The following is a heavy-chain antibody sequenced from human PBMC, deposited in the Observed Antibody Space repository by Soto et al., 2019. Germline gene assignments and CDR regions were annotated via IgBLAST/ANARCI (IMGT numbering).Heavy chain of an antibody. J-gene: IGHJ4*02. CDR3: ARGPYGGNRKDY. V-gene: IGHV1-69*01. CDR1: GGTFSSYA. CDR2: IIPIFGTA. D-gene: IGHD4-17*01. Sequence: QVQLVQSGAEVKKPRSSVKVSCKGSGGTFSSYAISWVRQGPGQGLEWMGGIIPIFGTANYAQKFQGRVTITADESTSTAYMELSSLRSEDTAVYYCARGPYGGNRKDYWGQGTLVTVSS.